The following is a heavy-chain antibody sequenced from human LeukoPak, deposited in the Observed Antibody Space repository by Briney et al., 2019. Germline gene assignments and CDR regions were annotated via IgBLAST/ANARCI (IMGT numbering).Heavy chain of an antibody. CDR2: IKQDGSEK. D-gene: IGHD3-3*01. CDR1: GFTFSSYW. V-gene: IGHV3-7*01. J-gene: IGHJ4*02. Sequence: GGSLRLSCAASGFTFSSYWMSWVRQAPGKGLEWVANIKQDGSEKYYVDSVKGRFTISRDNAKNSLYLQMNSLRAEDTAVYYCAREVRITIFGVVTNYYFDYWGQGTLGTVSS. CDR3: AREVRITIFGVVTNYYFDY.